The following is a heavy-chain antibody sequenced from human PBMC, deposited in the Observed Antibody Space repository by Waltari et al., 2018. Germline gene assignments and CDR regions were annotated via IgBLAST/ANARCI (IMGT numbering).Heavy chain of an antibody. D-gene: IGHD2-2*01. Sequence: QVQLVESGGGVVQPGRSLRLSCAASGFTFSSYAMHWVRQAPGKGLEWVAVISYDGSNKYYADSVKGRFTISRDNSKNTLYLQMNSLRAEDTAVYYCARAYIVVVPALEYYFDYWGQGTLVTVSS. J-gene: IGHJ4*02. CDR3: ARAYIVVVPALEYYFDY. V-gene: IGHV3-30*01. CDR1: GFTFSSYA. CDR2: ISYDGSNK.